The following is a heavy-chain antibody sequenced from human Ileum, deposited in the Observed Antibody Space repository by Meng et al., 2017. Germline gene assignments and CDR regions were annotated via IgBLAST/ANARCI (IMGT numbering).Heavy chain of an antibody. D-gene: IGHD5-24*01. CDR3: ARFSRSIESY. Sequence: GESLKISCAGSGFTFSNNWMSWVRQAPGKGLEWVANINQDGSDKQYVDAVKGRFIVSRDNAKSSLFLQMNSLRTEDTAVYYCARFSRSIESYWGQGTLVTVSS. CDR1: GFTFSNNW. V-gene: IGHV3-7*01. J-gene: IGHJ4*02. CDR2: INQDGSDK.